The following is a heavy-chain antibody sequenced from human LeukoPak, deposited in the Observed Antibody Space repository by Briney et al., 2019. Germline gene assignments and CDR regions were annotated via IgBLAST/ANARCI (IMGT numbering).Heavy chain of an antibody. CDR2: ISSSGSTI. CDR3: ASHAFYSSSSYDY. V-gene: IGHV3-11*04. J-gene: IGHJ4*02. CDR1: GFTFSDYY. Sequence: GGSLRLSCAASGFTFSDYYMGWIRQAPGKGLEWVSYISSSGSTIYYADSVKGRFTISRDNAKNSLYLQMNSLRAEETAVYYCASHAFYSSSSYDYWGQGTLVTVSS. D-gene: IGHD6-6*01.